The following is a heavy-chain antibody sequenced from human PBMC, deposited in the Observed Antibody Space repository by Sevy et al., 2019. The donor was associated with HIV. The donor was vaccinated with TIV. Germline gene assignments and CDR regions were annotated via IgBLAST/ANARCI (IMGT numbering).Heavy chain of an antibody. CDR3: AKVRWTNTAMGSTGYMDV. D-gene: IGHD5-18*01. CDR2: ISYDGSNK. Sequence: GGSLRLSCAASGFTFSSYGMHWVRQAPGKGLEWVAVISYDGSNKYYADSVKGRFTISRDNSKNTLYLQMNSLRAEDTAVYYCAKVRWTNTAMGSTGYMDVWGKGTTVTVPS. J-gene: IGHJ6*03. CDR1: GFTFSSYG. V-gene: IGHV3-30*18.